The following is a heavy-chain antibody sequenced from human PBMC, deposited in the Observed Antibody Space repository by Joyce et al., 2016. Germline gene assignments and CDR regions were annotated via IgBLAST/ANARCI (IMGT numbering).Heavy chain of an antibody. V-gene: IGHV3-7*03. CDR3: TRQLDY. CDR2: INQDGSEI. CDR1: GFVFSNYW. J-gene: IGHJ4*02. Sequence: EVQLVESGGGLVQPGGSLRLSCAASGFVFSNYWMDWVRQAPGKGLEGVDNINQDGSEIYYMGSVKGRFSISRDNAENSVYLQINSLRAEDTAVYYCTRQLDYWGQGTLVAVSS.